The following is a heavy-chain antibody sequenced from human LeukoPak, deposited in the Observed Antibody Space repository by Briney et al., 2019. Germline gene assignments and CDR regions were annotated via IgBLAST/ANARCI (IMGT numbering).Heavy chain of an antibody. J-gene: IGHJ4*02. CDR1: GGSISSSSYY. CDR2: IYYSGST. CDR3: ARQHMRATNVIDDY. V-gene: IGHV4-39*01. Sequence: KPSETLSLTCTVSGGSISSSSYYWGWIRQPPGKGLEWIGSIYYSGSTYYNPSLKSRVTISVDTSKNQFSLKLSSVTAADTAVYYCARQHMRATNVIDDYWGQGTLVTVSS. D-gene: IGHD1-26*01.